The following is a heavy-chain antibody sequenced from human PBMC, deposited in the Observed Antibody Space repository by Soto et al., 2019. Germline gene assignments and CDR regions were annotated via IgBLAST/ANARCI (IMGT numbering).Heavy chain of an antibody. J-gene: IGHJ2*01. D-gene: IGHD1-26*01. CDR3: PRTAGGPAWYFDL. CDR2: INPNSGDT. Sequence: QVQLVQSGAEVKKPGASVKVSCKASGYIFTGYYMHWVRQAPGQGLEWMGWINPNSGDTNYAQKFQAWVTMTRDTSISTAHGELSGRKSDDTAVYYCPRTAGGPAWYFDLWGRGTLVTVSS. CDR1: GYIFTGYY. V-gene: IGHV1-2*04.